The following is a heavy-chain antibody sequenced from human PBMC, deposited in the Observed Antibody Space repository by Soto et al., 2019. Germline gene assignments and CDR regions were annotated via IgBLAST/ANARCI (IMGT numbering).Heavy chain of an antibody. CDR1: W. CDR2: IYHSGST. CDR3: ASSGITIFTGGWFDP. Sequence: WWSGVRQPPGKGLEWIGEIYHSGSTNYNPSLKSRVTISVDKSKNQFSLKLSSVTAADTAVYYCASSGITIFTGGWFDPWGQGTLVTVSS. D-gene: IGHD3-9*01. V-gene: IGHV4-4*02. J-gene: IGHJ5*02.